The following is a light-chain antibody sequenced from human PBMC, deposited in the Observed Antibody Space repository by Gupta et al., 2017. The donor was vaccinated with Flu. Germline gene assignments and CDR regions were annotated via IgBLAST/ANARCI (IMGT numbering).Light chain of an antibody. CDR1: SSNIGNNY. Sequence: QSVLTQPPSVSAAPGQKVTISCSGGSSNIGNNYVSWYQQLPGTAPKLLIYENDKRPSGIPDRFSGSKSGTSATLDITGLQTGDEADYYCGTWDSSLSAVLFGGGTKLTVL. CDR2: END. CDR3: GTWDSSLSAVL. J-gene: IGLJ2*01. V-gene: IGLV1-51*02.